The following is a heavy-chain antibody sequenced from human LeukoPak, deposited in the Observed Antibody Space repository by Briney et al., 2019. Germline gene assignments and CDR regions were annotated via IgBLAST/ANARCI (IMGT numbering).Heavy chain of an antibody. D-gene: IGHD3-16*01. CDR1: GGSISSTDYY. CDR2: IYYSGST. V-gene: IGHV4-39*01. J-gene: IGHJ4*02. Sequence: PSETLSLTCTVSGGSISSTDYYWGWIRQPPGKGLEWIGSIYYSGSTYYSPSLESRVTISVDTSKNHFSLKLNSVTAADTAVYYCARHLWGSYVFDYWGQGTLVTVSS. CDR3: ARHLWGSYVFDY.